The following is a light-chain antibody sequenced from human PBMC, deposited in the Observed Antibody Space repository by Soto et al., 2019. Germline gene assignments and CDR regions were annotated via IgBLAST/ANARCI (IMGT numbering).Light chain of an antibody. Sequence: QSALTQPASVSGSPGQSITISCTGTSSDVGNFNLVSWYQQHPGKAPKFMIYEVTKPPSGVSDRFSGSKSGNTASLTISGLQAEDEADYYCCSYAGGSTYVFGSGTKLTVL. CDR1: SSDVGNFNL. CDR2: EVT. J-gene: IGLJ1*01. V-gene: IGLV2-23*02. CDR3: CSYAGGSTYV.